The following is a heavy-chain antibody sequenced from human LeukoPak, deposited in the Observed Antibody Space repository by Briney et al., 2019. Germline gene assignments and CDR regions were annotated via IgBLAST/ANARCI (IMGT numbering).Heavy chain of an antibody. CDR3: AKDIGDSTGAAFDY. CDR2: ISWNSGSI. J-gene: IGHJ4*02. CDR1: GFTFDDYA. V-gene: IGHV3-9*01. Sequence: GGSLRLSCAASGFTFDDYAMHWARQAPGKGLEWVSGISWNSGSIGYADSVKGRFTISRDNAKNSLYLQMNSLRAEDTALYYCAKDIGDSTGAAFDYWGQGTLVTVSS. D-gene: IGHD6-13*01.